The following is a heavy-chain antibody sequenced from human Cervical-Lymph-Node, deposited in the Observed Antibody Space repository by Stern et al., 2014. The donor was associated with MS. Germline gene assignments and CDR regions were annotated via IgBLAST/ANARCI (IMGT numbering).Heavy chain of an antibody. CDR2: ISGNGGKT. CDR1: GFTFDDYA. Sequence: VQLVESGGGLVQPGRSLRLSCAASGFTFDDYAMHWVRQAPGEGLEWVSGISGNGGKTDYWDSVKGRFAISRDNAKNSLYLQMDSLRAEDTALYYCAKDMRGGSSYXXDXWGQGTTVTVSS. J-gene: IGHJ6*02. D-gene: IGHD6-6*01. V-gene: IGHV3-9*01. CDR3: AKDMRGGSSYXXDX.